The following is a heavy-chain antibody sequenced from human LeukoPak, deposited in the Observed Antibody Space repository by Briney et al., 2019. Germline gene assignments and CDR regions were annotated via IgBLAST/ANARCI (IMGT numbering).Heavy chain of an antibody. CDR2: IYSGGST. J-gene: IGHJ3*02. CDR3: ARVRKRIAAAGHGAFDI. Sequence: PGGSLRLSCAASGFTVSSNYMSWVRQAPGKGLEWVSVIYSGGSTYYADSVKGRFTISRDNSKNTLYLQMNSLRAEDTAVYYCARVRKRIAAAGHGAFDIWGQGTMVTVSS. D-gene: IGHD6-13*01. CDR1: GFTVSSNY. V-gene: IGHV3-53*01.